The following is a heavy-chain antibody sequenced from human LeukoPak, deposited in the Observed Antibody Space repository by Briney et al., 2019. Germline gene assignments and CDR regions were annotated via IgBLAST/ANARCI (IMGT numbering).Heavy chain of an antibody. V-gene: IGHV3-20*04. D-gene: IGHD3-3*01. CDR1: GFTFDDYG. CDR2: INWSGGST. J-gene: IGHJ3*02. Sequence: PGGSLRLSCAASGFTFDDYGMSWVRQAPGKGLEWVSGINWSGGSTGYADSVKGRFTISRDNAKNSLYLQMNSLRAEDTALYYCARDRSIFGVVHNDDAFDIWGQGTMVTVSS. CDR3: ARDRSIFGVVHNDDAFDI.